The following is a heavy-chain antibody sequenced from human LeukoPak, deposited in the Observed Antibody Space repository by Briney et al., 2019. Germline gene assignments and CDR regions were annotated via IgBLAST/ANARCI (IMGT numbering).Heavy chain of an antibody. CDR3: ARDGDFDY. J-gene: IGHJ4*02. CDR2: ISSSSSTI. D-gene: IGHD3-16*01. CDR1: GFTFSSYS. V-gene: IGHV3-48*01. Sequence: HAGGSLRLSCAASGFTFSSYSMNWVRQAPGKGLEWVSYISSSSSTIYYADSVKGRFTISRDNAKNSLYLQMNSLRAEDTAVYYCARDGDFDYWGQGTLVTVSS.